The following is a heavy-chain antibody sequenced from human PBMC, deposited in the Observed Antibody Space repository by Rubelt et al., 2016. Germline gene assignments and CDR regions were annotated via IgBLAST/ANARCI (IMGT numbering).Heavy chain of an antibody. J-gene: IGHJ4*02. V-gene: IGHV3-23*01. Sequence: RRGGLEWVSAISGSGGSTYYADSVKGRFTISIDNAKNSLYLQMNSLRAEDTAVYYCAKDRGWELPKYYFDYWGQGTLVTVSS. D-gene: IGHD1-26*01. CDR2: ISGSGGST. CDR3: AKDRGWELPKYYFDY.